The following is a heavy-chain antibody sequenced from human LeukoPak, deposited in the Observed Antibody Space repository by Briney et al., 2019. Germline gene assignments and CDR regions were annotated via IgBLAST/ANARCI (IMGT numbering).Heavy chain of an antibody. CDR2: ISGSGGST. Sequence: GGSLRLSCAASGFTFSSYAMSWVRQAPGKGLEWVSAISGSGGSTYYADSVKGRFTISRDNSKNTLYLQMNSLRAEDTAVYYCAKGRSITMVRGALDYWGQGTLVTVSS. CDR1: GFTFSSYA. V-gene: IGHV3-23*01. CDR3: AKGRSITMVRGALDY. D-gene: IGHD3-10*01. J-gene: IGHJ4*02.